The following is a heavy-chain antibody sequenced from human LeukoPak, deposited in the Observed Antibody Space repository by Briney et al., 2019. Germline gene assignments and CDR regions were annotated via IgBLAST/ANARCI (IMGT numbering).Heavy chain of an antibody. CDR2: ISYDGHYK. CDR3: ARDQQVGGNYYYLDY. Sequence: GRSLRLSCAASGFSFSDYSMHWVRQAPGKGLEWVAFISYDGHYKYYADSVNGRFTISRDNSKNTLYLQMNSLRPEDTAVYFCARDQQVGGNYYYLDYWGQGTLVSVST. J-gene: IGHJ4*02. CDR1: GFSFSDYS. V-gene: IGHV3-30*04. D-gene: IGHD3-10*01.